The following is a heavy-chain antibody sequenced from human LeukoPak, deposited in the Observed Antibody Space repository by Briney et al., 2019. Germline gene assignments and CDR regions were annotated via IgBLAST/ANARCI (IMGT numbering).Heavy chain of an antibody. J-gene: IGHJ4*02. CDR1: GYSFTSYW. D-gene: IGHD6-19*01. Sequence: GESLKISCKGSGYSFTSYWISWVRQMPGKGLEWMGRIDPSDSYTNYSPSFQGHATISADKSISTAYLQWSSLKASDTAMYYCVHSSAINYFDYWGQGTLVTVSS. V-gene: IGHV5-10-1*01. CDR2: IDPSDSYT. CDR3: VHSSAINYFDY.